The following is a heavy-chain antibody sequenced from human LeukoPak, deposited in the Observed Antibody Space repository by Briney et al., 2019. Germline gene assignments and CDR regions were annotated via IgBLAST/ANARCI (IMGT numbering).Heavy chain of an antibody. CDR1: GGSISSSNHY. CDR2: IYYSGTT. J-gene: IGHJ4*02. D-gene: IGHD2-2*01. CDR3: ARHCSSTSCPFDY. V-gene: IGHV4-39*01. Sequence: SETLSLTCTVSGGSISSSNHYWGWIRQPPGKGLEWIGSIYYSGTTYYNPSLKSRVTISVDTSKNQFSLKPSSVTAADTAVYYCARHCSSTSCPFDYWGQGTLVTVSS.